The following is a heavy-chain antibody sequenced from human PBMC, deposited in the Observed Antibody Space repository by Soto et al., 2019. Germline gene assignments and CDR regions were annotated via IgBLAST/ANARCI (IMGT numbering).Heavy chain of an antibody. CDR1: GFTFSSYG. CDR3: ARDGGYSSAWSRGYGMDV. D-gene: IGHD6-19*01. V-gene: IGHV3-30*03. J-gene: IGHJ6*02. CDR2: ISYDGSNK. Sequence: QVQLVESGGGVVQPGRSLRLSCAASGFTFSSYGMHWVRQAPGKGLAWVAVISYDGSNKSYADSVKGRFTISRDNSQNTMDLPMNSARAEDAAVYYCARDGGYSSAWSRGYGMDVCGQGTTVTVSS.